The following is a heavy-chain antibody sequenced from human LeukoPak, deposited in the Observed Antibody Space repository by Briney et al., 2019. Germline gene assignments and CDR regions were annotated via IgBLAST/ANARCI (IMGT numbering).Heavy chain of an antibody. CDR1: GFIFSSYG. CDR3: AKDNVVEFHFDY. J-gene: IGHJ4*02. CDR2: IRYDGSNK. V-gene: IGHV3-30*02. Sequence: GGSLRLSFAASGFIFSSYGMHWVRQAPGKGLEWVAFIRYDGSNKNYADSEKGRFTISRDNSKNTLYLQMNSLRAEDTAVYCCAKDNVVEFHFDYWGQGTLVTVSS. D-gene: IGHD2-2*01.